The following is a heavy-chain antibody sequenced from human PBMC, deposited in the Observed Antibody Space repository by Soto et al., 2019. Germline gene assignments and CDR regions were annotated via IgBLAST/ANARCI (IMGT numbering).Heavy chain of an antibody. CDR1: GLTLSNYA. CDR3: ATGGIAVAGIEVTLRQYFYGMEV. CDR2: ISGSGTST. V-gene: IGHV3-23*01. J-gene: IGHJ6*02. D-gene: IGHD6-19*01. Sequence: EVQLLESGGGLVQPGGSLRLSCEASGLTLSNYAMNWVRQAPGKGLEWVSGISGSGTSTYYADSVKGRFTISRDNSTNTLSLQMNSLRDDDTAVYHCATGGIAVAGIEVTLRQYFYGMEVWGQGTTVTVSS.